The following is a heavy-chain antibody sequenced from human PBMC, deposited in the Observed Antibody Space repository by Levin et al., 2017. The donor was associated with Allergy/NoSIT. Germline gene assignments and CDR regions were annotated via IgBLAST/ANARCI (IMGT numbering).Heavy chain of an antibody. D-gene: IGHD1-26*01. CDR2: IYYSGST. CDR1: GGSISSGDYY. Sequence: LRLSCTVSGGSISSGDYYWSWIRQPPGKGLEWIGYIYYSGSTYYNPSLKSRVTISVDTSKNQFSLKLSSVTAADTAVYYCARGRRHYYRWFAFDIWGQGTMVTVSS. CDR3: ARGRRHYYRWFAFDI. V-gene: IGHV4-30-4*01. J-gene: IGHJ3*02.